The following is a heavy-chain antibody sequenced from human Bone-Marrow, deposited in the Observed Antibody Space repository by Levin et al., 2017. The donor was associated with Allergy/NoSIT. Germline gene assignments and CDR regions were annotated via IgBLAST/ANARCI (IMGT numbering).Heavy chain of an antibody. Sequence: HTGGSLRLSCAASGFTFSNYAMSWVRQAPRKGLEWVSVISGRGGGTYYADSVKGRFTISRDNSKNTLFLQMNSLRAEDTAVYYCATPPLTAAHSYYYYYGMDVWGQGTTVTVSS. D-gene: IGHD6-13*01. CDR3: ATPPLTAAHSYYYYYGMDV. V-gene: IGHV3-23*01. CDR2: ISGRGGGT. J-gene: IGHJ6*02. CDR1: GFTFSNYA.